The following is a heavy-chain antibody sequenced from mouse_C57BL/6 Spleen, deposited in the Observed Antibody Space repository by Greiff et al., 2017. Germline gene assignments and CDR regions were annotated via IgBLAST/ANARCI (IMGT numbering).Heavy chain of an antibody. Sequence: EVKLQESGPELVKPGASVKMSCKASGYTFTDYNMHWVKQSHGQSLEWIGYIHPNNGGTFYNQKFKGKATLTVDKSSSTAYMELRILTSEDTAVYYCAREGGASNPYCESMDFWGPGTSVTVSS. J-gene: IGHJ4*01. D-gene: IGHD2-5*01. CDR1: GYTFTDYN. V-gene: IGHV1-18*01. CDR2: IHPNNGGT. CDR3: AREGGASNPYCESMDF.